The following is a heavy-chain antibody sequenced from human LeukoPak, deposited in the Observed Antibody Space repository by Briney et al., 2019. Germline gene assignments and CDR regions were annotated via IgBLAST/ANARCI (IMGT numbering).Heavy chain of an antibody. J-gene: IGHJ4*02. CDR3: ARDAPIAAAGLIDY. D-gene: IGHD6-13*01. Sequence: GASVKVSCKASGYTFTSYGISWVRQAPGQGLEWMGWFSAYSGNTNYAQKLQGRVTMTTDTSTSTAYMELRSLRSDDTAVYYCARDAPIAAAGLIDYWGQGTLVTVSS. CDR1: GYTFTSYG. CDR2: FSAYSGNT. V-gene: IGHV1-18*01.